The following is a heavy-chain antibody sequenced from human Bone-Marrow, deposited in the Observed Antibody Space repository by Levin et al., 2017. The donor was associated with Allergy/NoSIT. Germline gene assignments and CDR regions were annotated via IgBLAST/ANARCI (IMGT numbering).Heavy chain of an antibody. J-gene: IGHJ4*02. CDR3: ARHGGYSILSGFDY. V-gene: IGHV4-39*01. D-gene: IGHD2/OR15-2a*01. CDR2: MYYSGST. Sequence: SETLSLTCTVSGGSISSSSYYWGWIRQPPGKGLEWIGSMYYSGSTYYNPSLKSRVTISVDTSKNQFSLKLSSVTAADTAVYYCARHGGYSILSGFDYWGQGTLVTVSS. CDR1: GGSISSSSYY.